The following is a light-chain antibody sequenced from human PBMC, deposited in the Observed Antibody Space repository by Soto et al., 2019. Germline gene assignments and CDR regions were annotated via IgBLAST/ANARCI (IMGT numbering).Light chain of an antibody. CDR2: QVT. J-gene: IGLJ1*01. Sequence: QSALTQPASVSGSLGQSITISCTGTTRDIAGYNYISWYQQLPGKAPKLMIYQVTLRPSGISNRFSGSKSGNTGSLTISGLQDEGEADYYCTSFSSSTALYVFGTGTKVTV. V-gene: IGLV2-14*01. CDR1: TRDIAGYNY. CDR3: TSFSSSTALYV.